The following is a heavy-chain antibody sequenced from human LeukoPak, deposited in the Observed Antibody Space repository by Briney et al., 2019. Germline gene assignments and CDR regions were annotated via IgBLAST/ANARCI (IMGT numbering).Heavy chain of an antibody. CDR2: ISGSGGST. Sequence: GGSLRLSCTTPRFNFHTYGLTWVRQAPGKELEWVSSISGSGGSTQYAASVQGRFTISRDNSKNTLYLQMNSQRAEDTAVYYCAKDPNGDYIGAFDIWGQGTMVTVSS. V-gene: IGHV3-23*01. CDR3: AKDPNGDYIGAFDI. D-gene: IGHD4-17*01. J-gene: IGHJ3*02. CDR1: RFNFHTYG.